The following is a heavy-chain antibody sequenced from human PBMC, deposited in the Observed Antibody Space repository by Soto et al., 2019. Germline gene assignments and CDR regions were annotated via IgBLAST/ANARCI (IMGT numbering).Heavy chain of an antibody. CDR3: AREHRFCSGGSCSIDF. D-gene: IGHD2-15*01. J-gene: IGHJ4*02. CDR1: GYTFSGNY. V-gene: IGHV1-2*02. CDR2: INPNSGAT. Sequence: ASVQVSCKASGYTFSGNYMRYFHWLRQAPGQGFEWMGWINPNSGATSYAQNFQGRVTMTRDTSINTAYMELTRLRYDDTAVYYCAREHRFCSGGSCSIDFWGQGILVTVSS.